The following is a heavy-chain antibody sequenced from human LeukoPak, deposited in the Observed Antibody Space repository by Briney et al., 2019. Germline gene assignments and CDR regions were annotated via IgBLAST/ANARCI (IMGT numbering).Heavy chain of an antibody. D-gene: IGHD4-11*01. Sequence: SETLSLTCTVSGGSISSYYWSWIRQPAVKGLEWIGRIYTSGSTNYNPSLKSRVTMSVDTSKNQFSLKLSSVTAADTAVYYCARDNRLDYSNYDGYYFDYWGQGTLVTVSS. V-gene: IGHV4-4*07. J-gene: IGHJ4*02. CDR1: GGSISSYY. CDR3: ARDNRLDYSNYDGYYFDY. CDR2: IYTSGST.